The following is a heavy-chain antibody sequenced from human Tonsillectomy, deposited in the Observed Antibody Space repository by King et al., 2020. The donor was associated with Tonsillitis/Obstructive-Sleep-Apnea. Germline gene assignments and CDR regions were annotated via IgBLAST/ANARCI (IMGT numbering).Heavy chain of an antibody. J-gene: IGHJ4*02. D-gene: IGHD6-19*01. V-gene: IGHV2-5*02. CDR2: SYWDDDN. Sequence: ITLKESGPTLVKPTQTLTLTCTFSGFSLTTSAVGVGWIRQPPGKALEWLAFSYWDDDNRYSPSLKSRLTVTKDTSKNEVVLTMTKMDPVDPATYYCAHRQSGHNSGWDEGYFDTWGQGTPVTVS. CDR1: GFSLTTSAVG. CDR3: AHRQSGHNSGWDEGYFDT.